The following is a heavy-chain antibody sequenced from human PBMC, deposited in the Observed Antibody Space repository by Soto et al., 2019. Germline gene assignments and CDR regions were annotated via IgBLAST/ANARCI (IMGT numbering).Heavy chain of an antibody. V-gene: IGHV1-69*02. CDR3: ARAEYADFSMAHFDY. Sequence: QVQLVQSGAEVKKPGSSVKVSCKASGGTFSSYTFSWVRQAPGQGHEWVGRIIPMVDMPNYAQKFLGRVTITADRSTTTAYMELSSLRPEDTAMYYCARAEYADFSMAHFDYWGQGTPVTVAS. CDR2: IIPMVDMP. J-gene: IGHJ4*02. CDR1: GGTFSSYT. D-gene: IGHD2-8*01.